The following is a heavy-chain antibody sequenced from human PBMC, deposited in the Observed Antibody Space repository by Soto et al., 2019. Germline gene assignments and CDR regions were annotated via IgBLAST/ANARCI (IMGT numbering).Heavy chain of an antibody. CDR2: ISAYSGNT. V-gene: IGHV1-8*02. CDR3: ARATVGARSYYYGMDV. J-gene: IGHJ6*02. D-gene: IGHD1-26*01. CDR1: GYTFTSYG. Sequence: ASVKVSCKASGYTFTSYGISWVRQAPGQGLEWMGWISAYSGNTGYAQKFQGRVTMTRNTSISTAYMELSRLRSDDTAVYYCARATVGARSYYYGMDVWGQGTTVTVSS.